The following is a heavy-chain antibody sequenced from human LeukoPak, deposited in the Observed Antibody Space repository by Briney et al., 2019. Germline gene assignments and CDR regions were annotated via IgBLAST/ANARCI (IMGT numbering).Heavy chain of an antibody. D-gene: IGHD3-22*01. J-gene: IGHJ3*02. CDR1: GFTFDDYG. V-gene: IGHV3-20*04. Sequence: GGSLRLSCAASGFTFDDYGMSWVRQAPGKGLEWVSGINWNGGSTGYADSVKGRFTISRDNAKNSLYLQMNSLRGEDTAVFYCARRIVVDAFDIWGQGTMVTVSS. CDR3: ARRIVVDAFDI. CDR2: INWNGGST.